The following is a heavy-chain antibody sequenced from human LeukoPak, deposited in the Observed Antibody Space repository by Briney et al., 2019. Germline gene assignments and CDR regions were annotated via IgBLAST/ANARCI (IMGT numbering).Heavy chain of an antibody. D-gene: IGHD5-24*01. CDR1: GGSISSYY. Sequence: SETLSLTCTVSGGSISSYYWSWIRQPPGKGLEWIGYIYYSGSTNYNPSLKSRVTISVDTSKNQFSLKLSSVTAADTAVYYCARGGDGYNARGYWGQGTLVTVSS. J-gene: IGHJ4*02. CDR3: ARGGDGYNARGY. CDR2: IYYSGST. V-gene: IGHV4-59*12.